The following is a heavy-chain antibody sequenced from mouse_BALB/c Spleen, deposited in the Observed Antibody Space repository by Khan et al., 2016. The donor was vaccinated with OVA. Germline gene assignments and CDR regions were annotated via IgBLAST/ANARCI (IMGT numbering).Heavy chain of an antibody. J-gene: IGHJ3*01. CDR3: AIRIYHDYDGAWFAY. D-gene: IGHD2-4*01. Sequence: QVQLKQSGAELARPGASVKMSCKATGYTFTSYTIHWIKQRPGQGLDWIGYINPTNGYTNYNQKFKDKATLTADKSSSTAYMQLRSLTSEDSAVYYCAIRIYHDYDGAWFAYWGQGTLVTVSA. CDR2: INPTNGYT. CDR1: GYTFTSYT. V-gene: IGHV1-4*01.